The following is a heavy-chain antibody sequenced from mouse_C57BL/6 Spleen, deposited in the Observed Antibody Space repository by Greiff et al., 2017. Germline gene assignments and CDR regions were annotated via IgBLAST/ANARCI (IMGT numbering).Heavy chain of an antibody. J-gene: IGHJ4*01. CDR1: GYTFTSYW. CDR2: IYPSDSET. D-gene: IGHD1-1*01. V-gene: IGHV1-61*01. Sequence: VKLVESGAELVRPGSSVKLSCKASGYTFTSYWMDWVKQRPGQGLEWIGNIYPSDSETHYNQKFKDKATLTVDKSSSTAYMQLSSLTSEDSAVYYCARYYGSSFAMDYWGQGTSVTVSS. CDR3: ARYYGSSFAMDY.